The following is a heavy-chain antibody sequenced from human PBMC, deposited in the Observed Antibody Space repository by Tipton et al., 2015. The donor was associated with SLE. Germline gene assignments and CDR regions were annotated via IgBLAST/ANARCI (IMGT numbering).Heavy chain of an antibody. CDR3: ARSPRGGYYYYGMDV. CDR1: GGSISSGGYS. CDR2: LYPSGST. Sequence: TLSFTCAVSGGSISSGGYSWSWIRQPPGKGREWIGFLYPSGSTYYNPSLKSRVTISVHRSKNQLSLRLNSVTAADPAVYYCARSPRGGYYYYGMDVWGQGTTVTVSS. V-gene: IGHV4-30-2*01. D-gene: IGHD6-13*01. J-gene: IGHJ6*02.